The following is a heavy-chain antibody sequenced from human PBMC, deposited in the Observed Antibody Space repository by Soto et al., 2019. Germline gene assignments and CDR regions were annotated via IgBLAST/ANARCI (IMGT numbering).Heavy chain of an antibody. J-gene: IGHJ4*02. V-gene: IGHV3-23*01. CDR3: AKDHPLWFGVSLY. CDR2: ISGSGGST. Sequence: PWWSLRLSCSASVFTFSSYAMSWFRQAPGKGLEWVSAISGSGGSTYYADSVKGRFTISRDNSKNTLYLQMNSLRAEDTAVYYCAKDHPLWFGVSLYWGQGTLVTVSS. D-gene: IGHD3-10*01. CDR1: VFTFSSYA.